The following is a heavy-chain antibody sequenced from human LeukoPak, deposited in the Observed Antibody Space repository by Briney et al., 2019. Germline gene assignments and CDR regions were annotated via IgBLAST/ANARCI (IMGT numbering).Heavy chain of an antibody. CDR3: ARASDTMVRGVIHY. V-gene: IGHV3-23*01. CDR2: ISGSGGST. CDR1: GFTFSSYG. J-gene: IGHJ4*02. Sequence: GGSLRLSCAASGFTFSSYGMSWVRQAPGKGLEWVSAISGSGGSTYYADSVKGRFTISRDNAKNSLYLQMNSLRAEDTAVYYCARASDTMVRGVIHYWGQGTLVTVSS. D-gene: IGHD3-10*01.